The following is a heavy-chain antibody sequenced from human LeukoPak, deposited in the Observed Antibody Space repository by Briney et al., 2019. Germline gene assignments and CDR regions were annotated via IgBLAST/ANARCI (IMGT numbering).Heavy chain of an antibody. Sequence: PSETLSLTCAVYGGSFSGYYWSWIRQPPGKGLEWIREINHSGSTNYNPSLKSRVTISVDTSKNQFSLKLSSVTAADTAVYYCARGLSARGVIIQPSPYYFDYWGQGTLVTVSS. V-gene: IGHV4-34*01. J-gene: IGHJ4*02. D-gene: IGHD3-10*01. CDR1: GGSFSGYY. CDR3: ARGLSARGVIIQPSPYYFDY. CDR2: INHSGST.